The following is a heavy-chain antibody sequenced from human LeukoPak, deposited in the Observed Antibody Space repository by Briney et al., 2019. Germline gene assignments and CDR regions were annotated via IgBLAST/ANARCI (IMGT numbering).Heavy chain of an antibody. CDR2: ISSSSSYT. Sequence: GGSESLLCAASGSPFRAYDMSCIRQAPGKGLEWVSYISSSSSYTNYADSVKGRFTISRDNAKNSLYLQMNSMRAEDTAVYYCARDANLGVPGIEVWGRGTTVTVSS. CDR3: ARDANLGVPGIEV. V-gene: IGHV3-11*06. J-gene: IGHJ6*02. CDR1: GSPFRAYD. D-gene: IGHD3-10*01.